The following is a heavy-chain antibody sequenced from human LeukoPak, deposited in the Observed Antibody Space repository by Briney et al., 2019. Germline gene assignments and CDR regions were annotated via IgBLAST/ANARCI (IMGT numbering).Heavy chain of an antibody. J-gene: IGHJ4*02. Sequence: PGGSLRLSCADSGFTFSSYAMHWVRQAPGKGLEWGAVISYDGSNKYYADSVKGRFTISRDNSKNTLYLQMNSLRAEDTAVYYCARTYDFWSGYYISGGAFDYWGQGTLVTVSS. V-gene: IGHV3-30*04. D-gene: IGHD3-3*01. CDR3: ARTYDFWSGYYISGGAFDY. CDR1: GFTFSSYA. CDR2: ISYDGSNK.